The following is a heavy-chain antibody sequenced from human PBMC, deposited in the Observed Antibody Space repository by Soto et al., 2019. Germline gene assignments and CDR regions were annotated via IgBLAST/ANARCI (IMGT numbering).Heavy chain of an antibody. CDR3: ARGRYGDY. Sequence: QVHLVQSGAEVKKPGASVKVSCKGSGYAFTTYGITWVRQAPGQGLERMGWISAHNGNTNYAQKLQSRATVTRDTSTSSAYMELRSLRSDVAVGYYCARGRYGDYWGQGALVTVSS. J-gene: IGHJ4*02. CDR1: GYAFTTYG. D-gene: IGHD1-1*01. V-gene: IGHV1-18*01. CDR2: ISAHNGNT.